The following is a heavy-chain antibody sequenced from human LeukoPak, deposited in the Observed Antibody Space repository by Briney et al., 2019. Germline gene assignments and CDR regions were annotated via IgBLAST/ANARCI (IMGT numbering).Heavy chain of an antibody. CDR3: TTDSTTGWYKGDY. CDR1: EFTFSNAW. Sequence: PGGSLRLSCGASEFTFSNAWMSWVRQAPGKGLEWVGRIKSKTDGGTTDYAAPVKGRFTISGDDSKNTLYLQMNSLKTEDTAVYYCTTDSTTGWYKGDYWGQGTLVTVSS. V-gene: IGHV3-15*01. CDR2: IKSKTDGGTT. J-gene: IGHJ4*02. D-gene: IGHD6-19*01.